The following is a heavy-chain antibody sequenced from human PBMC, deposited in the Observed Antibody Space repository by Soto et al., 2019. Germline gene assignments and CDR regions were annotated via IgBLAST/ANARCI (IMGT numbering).Heavy chain of an antibody. Sequence: PSETLSLTCAVYGGSFSGYYWSWIRQPPGKGLEWIGEINHSGSTNYNPSLKSRVTISVDTSKNQFSLKLSSVTAADTAVYYCARERPPRYDWFDPWGQGTLVTAPQ. J-gene: IGHJ5*02. V-gene: IGHV4-34*01. D-gene: IGHD1-20*01. CDR3: ARERPPRYDWFDP. CDR2: INHSGST. CDR1: GGSFSGYY.